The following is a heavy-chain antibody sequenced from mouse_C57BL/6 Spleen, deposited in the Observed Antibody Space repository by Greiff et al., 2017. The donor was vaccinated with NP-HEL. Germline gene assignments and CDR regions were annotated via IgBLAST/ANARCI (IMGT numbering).Heavy chain of an antibody. V-gene: IGHV1-55*01. J-gene: IGHJ4*01. Sequence: QVQLQQPGAELVKPGASVKMSCKASGYTFTSYWITWVKQRPGQGLEWIGDIYPGSGSTNYNEKFKSKATLTVDTSSSTAYMQLSSLTSEDSAVYYWARGVNPAGAMDYWGQGTSVTVSS. CDR3: ARGVNPAGAMDY. CDR2: IYPGSGST. CDR1: GYTFTSYW.